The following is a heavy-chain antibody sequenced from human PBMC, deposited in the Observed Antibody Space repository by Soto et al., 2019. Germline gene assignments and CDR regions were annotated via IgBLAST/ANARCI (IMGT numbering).Heavy chain of an antibody. CDR2: IWYDGSNK. J-gene: IGHJ6*02. D-gene: IGHD1-20*01. CDR1: GFTFSSYG. V-gene: IGHV3-33*01. CDR3: ASFNWKKGYYGMDV. Sequence: GGSLRLSCAASGFTFSSYGMHWVRQAPGKGLEWVAVIWYDGSNKYYADSVKGRFTISRDNSKNTLYLQMNSLRAEDTAVYYCASFNWKKGYYGMDVWGQGTTVTVSS.